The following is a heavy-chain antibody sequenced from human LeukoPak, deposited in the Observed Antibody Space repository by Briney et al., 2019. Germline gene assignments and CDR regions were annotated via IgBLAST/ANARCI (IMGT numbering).Heavy chain of an antibody. CDR1: GFTFSNYA. D-gene: IGHD1-26*01. Sequence: GGSLRLSCAASGFTFSNYAMSWVRQTPGKGLEWVSVVSGGGDYTYYADSVKGRFTISRDNSQNTLYLQMNSLRAEDTAIYYCAKAMGPTTSIVYFQHWARAPWSPSPQ. CDR2: VSGGGDYT. V-gene: IGHV3-23*01. CDR3: AKAMGPTTSIVYFQH. J-gene: IGHJ1*01.